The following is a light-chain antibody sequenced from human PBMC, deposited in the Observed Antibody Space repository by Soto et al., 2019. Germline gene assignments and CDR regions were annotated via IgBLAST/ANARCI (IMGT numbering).Light chain of an antibody. CDR1: QSISRH. CDR2: AAA. V-gene: IGKV1-39*01. J-gene: IGKJ5*01. Sequence: DIQMTQSPSSLSASVGDRVTITCRASQSISRHLNWYQHKPGKAPKLLIYAAASLQNGVPSRFSGGGSGTEVTLSISSLQPEDFGTYYCQQSYTTASITFGQGTRLEIK. CDR3: QQSYTTASIT.